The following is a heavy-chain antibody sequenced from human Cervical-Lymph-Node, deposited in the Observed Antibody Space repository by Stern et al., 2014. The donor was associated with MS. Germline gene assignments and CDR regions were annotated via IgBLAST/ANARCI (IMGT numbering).Heavy chain of an antibody. CDR3: TRIPTGTTRYGNYYYGMDV. V-gene: IGHV2-70*11. J-gene: IGHJ6*02. CDR1: GFSLSISGMC. D-gene: IGHD1-1*01. CDR2: LDWDDDK. Sequence: ESGPALVKPTQTLTLTCTFSGFSLSISGMCVSWIRQPPGKALEWLARLDWDDDKYYSTSLKTRLTISKDTSRNQVVLTMTNMDPVDTATYYCTRIPTGTTRYGNYYYGMDVWGQGTTVTVSS.